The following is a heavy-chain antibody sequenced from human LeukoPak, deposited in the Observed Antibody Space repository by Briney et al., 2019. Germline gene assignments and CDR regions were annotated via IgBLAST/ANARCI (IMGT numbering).Heavy chain of an antibody. J-gene: IGHJ1*01. CDR1: GFTFSSYG. CDR2: IRRDRSK. Sequence: GGSLRLSCAASGFTFSSYGMHWVRQAPGKGLVWLACIRRDRSKNYADSVKGRFTISRDNAKNTVYLQMNSLRAEDTGVYYRARDPSESGGYYPEYFRHWGQGTLVTVSS. V-gene: IGHV3-74*01. D-gene: IGHD3-22*01. CDR3: ARDPSESGGYYPEYFRH.